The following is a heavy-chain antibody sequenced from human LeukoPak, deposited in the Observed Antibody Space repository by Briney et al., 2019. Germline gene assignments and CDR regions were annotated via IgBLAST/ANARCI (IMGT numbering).Heavy chain of an antibody. J-gene: IGHJ4*02. CDR2: MNPNSANT. Sequence: ASVKVSCKASGYTFTSYDINWVRQATGQGLEWMGWMNPNSANTGYAQKFQGRVTMTRDTSISTAYMELSRLRSDDTAVYYCARGDYGYYFDYWGQGTLVTVSS. CDR1: GYTFTSYD. CDR3: ARGDYGYYFDY. V-gene: IGHV1-8*02. D-gene: IGHD3-16*01.